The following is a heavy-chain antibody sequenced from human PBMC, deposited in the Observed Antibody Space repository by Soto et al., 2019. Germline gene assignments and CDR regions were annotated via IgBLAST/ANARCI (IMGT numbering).Heavy chain of an antibody. V-gene: IGHV4-59*08. D-gene: IGHD6-13*01. Sequence: PSETLSLTCTVSGGSISSYYWSWIRQPPGKGLEWIGYIYYSGSTNYNPSLKSRVTISVDTSKNQFSLKLSSVTAADTAVYYCARHRFFSSWFDYWGQGTLVTVSS. J-gene: IGHJ4*02. CDR2: IYYSGST. CDR3: ARHRFFSSWFDY. CDR1: GGSISSYY.